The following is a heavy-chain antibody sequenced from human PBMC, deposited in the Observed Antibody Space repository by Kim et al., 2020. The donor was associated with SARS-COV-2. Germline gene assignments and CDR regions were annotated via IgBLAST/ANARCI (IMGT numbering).Heavy chain of an antibody. D-gene: IGHD2-8*02. CDR2: MYPSSSS. CDR3: AREAYCTGLNWYNGYFFDS. CDR1: GFTVNTNY. V-gene: IGHV3-53*04. Sequence: GGSLRLSCAASGFTVNTNYMNWVRQAPGKGLEWVSGMYPSSSSYYADSVKGRFTTSRHNSLNTVFLQINSLRPEDTGLDYCAREAYCTGLNWYNGYFFDSGGPGNLV. J-gene: IGHJ4*02.